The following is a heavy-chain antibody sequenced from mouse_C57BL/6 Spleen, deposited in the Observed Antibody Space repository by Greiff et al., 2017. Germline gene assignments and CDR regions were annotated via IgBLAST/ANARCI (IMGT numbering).Heavy chain of an antibody. J-gene: IGHJ2*01. CDR2: IHPTSGST. Sequence: VQLKQPGAELVKPGASVKLSCKASGYTFTSYWMHWVKQRPGQGLEWIGMIHPTSGSTNYNEKFKSKATLTVDKASSTAYMQLSSLTSEDSAVYYCARSTAHFDYWGQGTTLTVSS. CDR3: ARSTAHFDY. CDR1: GYTFTSYW. D-gene: IGHD3-1*01. V-gene: IGHV1-64*01.